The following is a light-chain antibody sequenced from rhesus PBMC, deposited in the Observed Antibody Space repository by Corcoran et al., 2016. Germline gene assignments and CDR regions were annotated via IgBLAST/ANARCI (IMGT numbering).Light chain of an antibody. Sequence: DIQMTQSPSSLSASVGDKVAITCRASRDISNAFDWSQQKPGNAPNLLNYAASSLRSGAPSRVSGTGSGTDFTLTISSLQPEDVVFYDCQQRNSYPYSFGQGTKLEI. J-gene: IGKJ2*01. CDR2: AAS. CDR1: RDISNA. V-gene: IGKV1-33*01. CDR3: QQRNSYPYS.